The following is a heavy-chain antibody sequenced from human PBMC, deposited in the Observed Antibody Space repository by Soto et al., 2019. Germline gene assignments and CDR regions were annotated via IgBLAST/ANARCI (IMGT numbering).Heavy chain of an antibody. J-gene: IGHJ4*02. CDR2: IDDTGGT. Sequence: QVQLQESGPGLVKPSGTLSLTCAVSGDSISDTDWWSWVRQPPGKGLEWIGEIDDTGGTNYNPSLKSRVTISVDKAKKEFPLRLNSVTAADTAVYYCARGEGHYGYWGQGTLVTVSS. V-gene: IGHV4-4*02. CDR1: GDSISDTDW. D-gene: IGHD4-17*01. CDR3: ARGEGHYGY.